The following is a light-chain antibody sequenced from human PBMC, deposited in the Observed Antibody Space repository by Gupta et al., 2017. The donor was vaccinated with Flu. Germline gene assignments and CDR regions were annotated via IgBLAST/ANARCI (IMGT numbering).Light chain of an antibody. Sequence: DIQMTQSPSSLSASVGDRVTIACQASQDISKFLSWYQHKSGQAPRLLISDASKLEPGVPSRFRGGGSGTDFTFTITSLQPEDIATYYCQQDDNLPPTFGGGSKVEIK. J-gene: IGKJ4*01. V-gene: IGKV1-33*01. CDR1: QDISKF. CDR3: QQDDNLPPT. CDR2: DAS.